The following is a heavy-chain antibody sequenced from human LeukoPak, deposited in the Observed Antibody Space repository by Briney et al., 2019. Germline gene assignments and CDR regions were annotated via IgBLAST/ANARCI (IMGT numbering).Heavy chain of an antibody. CDR1: GGSISSYY. J-gene: IGHJ6*03. CDR3: AREVRVQYYYYYMDV. V-gene: IGHV4-59*12. Sequence: SETLSLTCTVSGGSISSYYWSWIRQPPGKGLEWIGYIYYSGSTNYNPSLKSRVTISVDTSKNQFSLKLSSVTAADTAVYYCAREVRVQYYYYYMDVWGKGTTVTVSS. CDR2: IYYSGST. D-gene: IGHD3-10*01.